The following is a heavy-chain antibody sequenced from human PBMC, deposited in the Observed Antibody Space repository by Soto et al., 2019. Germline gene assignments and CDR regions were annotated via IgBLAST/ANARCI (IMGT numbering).Heavy chain of an antibody. D-gene: IGHD4-17*01. Sequence: PSETRSLTGTLSRGSTRDYFWTWIRRPPEKGLEWIGYTYYSGRTNYNPSLKSRVSISVDTSKNHFSLQLRSVTAADTAVYYGARVAGDDFGDSGGFDFWGQGTLVTVSS. J-gene: IGHJ4*02. V-gene: IGHV4-59*01. CDR1: RGSTRDYF. CDR3: ARVAGDDFGDSGGFDF. CDR2: TYYSGRT.